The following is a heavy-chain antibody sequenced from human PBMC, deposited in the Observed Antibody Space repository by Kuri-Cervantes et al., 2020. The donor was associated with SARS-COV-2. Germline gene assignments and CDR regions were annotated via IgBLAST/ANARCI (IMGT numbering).Heavy chain of an antibody. J-gene: IGHJ4*02. V-gene: IGHV3-48*01. CDR2: ISSSSSTI. CDR1: GFTFSSYS. D-gene: IGHD7-27*01. CDR3: AGELGNYFDY. Sequence: GGSLRLSCAASGFTFSSYSMNWVRQAPGKGLEWVSYISSSSSTIYYADSVKGRFTISRDNSKNTLYLQMNSLRAEDTAVYYCAGELGNYFDYWGQGTLVTVSS.